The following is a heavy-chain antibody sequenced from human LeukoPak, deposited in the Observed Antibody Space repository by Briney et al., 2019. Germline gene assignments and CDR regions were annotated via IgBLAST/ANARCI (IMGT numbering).Heavy chain of an antibody. V-gene: IGHV4-4*07. CDR1: GGSIRSYY. CDR2: IYTSGST. D-gene: IGHD3-22*01. CDR3: ATIAVIKGANAFDI. Sequence: PSETLSLTCTVSGGSIRSYYWSWIRQPAGKGLEWIGRIYTSGSTNYNPSLKSRVTMSVDTSKNQFSLKLSSVTAADTAVYYCATIAVIKGANAFDIWGQGTMVTVSS. J-gene: IGHJ3*02.